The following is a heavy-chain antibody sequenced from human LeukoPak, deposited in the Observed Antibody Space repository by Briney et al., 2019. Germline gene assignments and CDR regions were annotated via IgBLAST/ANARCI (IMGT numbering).Heavy chain of an antibody. CDR3: ARAEYSSSWGFDY. Sequence: SGTLSPTCAVSGGSISSSNWWSWVRQPPGKGLEWIGEIYHSGSTNYNPSLKSRVTISVDKSKNQFSLKLSSVTAADTAVYYCARAEYSSSWGFDYWGQGTLVTVSS. J-gene: IGHJ4*02. D-gene: IGHD6-6*01. CDR2: IYHSGST. V-gene: IGHV4-4*02. CDR1: GGSISSSNW.